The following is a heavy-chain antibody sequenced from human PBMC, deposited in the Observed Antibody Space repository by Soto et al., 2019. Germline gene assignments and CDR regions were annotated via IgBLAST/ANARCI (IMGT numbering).Heavy chain of an antibody. CDR1: GGSISSYY. V-gene: IGHV4-59*01. J-gene: IGHJ5*02. CDR3: AREVYYYDSSGYYP. D-gene: IGHD3-22*01. Sequence: ETLSLTCTVSGGSISSYYWSWIRQPPGKGLEWIGYIYYSGSTNYNPSLKSRVTISVDTSKNQLSLKLSSVTAADTAVYYCAREVYYYDSSGYYPWGQGTLVTVSS. CDR2: IYYSGST.